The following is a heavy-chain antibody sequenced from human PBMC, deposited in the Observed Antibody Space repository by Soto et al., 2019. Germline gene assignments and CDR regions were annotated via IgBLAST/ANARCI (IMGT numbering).Heavy chain of an antibody. J-gene: IGHJ4*02. Sequence: PGGSLRLSCAASGFTFSNYWMTWVGQAPGKGLEWVANIKEDGSEKHYVDSVKGRFTISRDNAKNSLYLQMNSLRVEDTAVYFCSRDVVVGAKALNYWGQGALVTVSS. D-gene: IGHD2-15*01. CDR2: IKEDGSEK. CDR1: GFTFSNYW. V-gene: IGHV3-7*01. CDR3: SRDVVVGAKALNY.